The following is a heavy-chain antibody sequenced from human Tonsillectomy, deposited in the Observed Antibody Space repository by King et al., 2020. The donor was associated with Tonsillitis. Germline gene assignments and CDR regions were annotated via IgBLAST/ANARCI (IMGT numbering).Heavy chain of an antibody. Sequence: VQLQESGPGLVRPSQTLSLTCSVSGGSIRSSGYYWSWIRQPAGKGLEWIGRISPDGSTDYNPSLTSRGTISVDTSKNHISLKLSSVTAADTAVYYCARGVGLFDYWGQGTVVTVSS. J-gene: IGHJ4*02. CDR3: ARGVGLFDY. CDR2: ISPDGST. CDR1: GGSIRSSGYY. V-gene: IGHV4-61*02. D-gene: IGHD1-26*01.